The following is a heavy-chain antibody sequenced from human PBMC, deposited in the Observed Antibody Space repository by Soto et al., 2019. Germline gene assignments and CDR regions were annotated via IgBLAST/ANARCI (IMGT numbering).Heavy chain of an antibody. V-gene: IGHV3-30*03. J-gene: IGHJ4*02. CDR1: GFTFSSYG. CDR2: ISYDGSNK. CDR3: AMDPGDFDY. Sequence: PGGSLRLSWAASGFTFSSYGMHWVRQAPGKGLEWVAVISYDGSNKYYADSVKGRFTISRDNSKNTLYLQMNSLRAEDTAVYYCAMDPGDFDYWGQGTLVTVSS.